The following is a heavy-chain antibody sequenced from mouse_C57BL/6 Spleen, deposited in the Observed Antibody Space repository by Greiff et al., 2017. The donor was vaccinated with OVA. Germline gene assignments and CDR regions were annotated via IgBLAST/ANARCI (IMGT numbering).Heavy chain of an antibody. D-gene: IGHD2-4*01. V-gene: IGHV1-18*01. CDR2: INTNNGGT. CDR1: GYTFTDYN. J-gene: IGHJ1*03. Sequence: VQLQQSGPELVKPGASVKIPCKASGYTFTDYNMDWVKQSHGKSLEWIGDINTNNGGTNYNQKFKGKATLTVEKSSSTAYMERRSLTSSDTAVSDCAGGDDYEWYFDVWGTGTTVTVSA. CDR3: AGGDDYEWYFDV.